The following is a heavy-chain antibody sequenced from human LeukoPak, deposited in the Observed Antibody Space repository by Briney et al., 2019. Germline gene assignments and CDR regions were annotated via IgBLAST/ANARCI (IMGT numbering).Heavy chain of an antibody. CDR1: GGSISSGGYS. Sequence: PSETLSLTCAVSGGSISSGGYSWSWIRQPPGKGLEWIGYIYYSGSTYYNPSLKSRVTISVDTSKNQFSLKLSSVTAADTAVYYCARGAYGYYYYYMDVWGKGTTVTVSS. CDR2: IYYSGST. CDR3: ARGAYGYYYYYMDV. D-gene: IGHD4-17*01. V-gene: IGHV4-30-4*07. J-gene: IGHJ6*03.